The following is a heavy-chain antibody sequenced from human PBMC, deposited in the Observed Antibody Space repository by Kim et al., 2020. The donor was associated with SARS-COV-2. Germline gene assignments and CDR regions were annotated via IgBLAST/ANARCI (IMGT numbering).Heavy chain of an antibody. CDR3: ITFLLGY. Sequence: GGSLRLSCGASGFTFSNAWMSWVRQAPGKGLEWVGRIKSKKDGGTADYAAPVKGRFTMSRDDSRNTLYLQMNSLKTEDTAVYYCITFLLGYWGQGTLVTVAS. CDR1: GFTFSNAW. J-gene: IGHJ4*02. V-gene: IGHV3-15*01. CDR2: IKSKKDGGTA.